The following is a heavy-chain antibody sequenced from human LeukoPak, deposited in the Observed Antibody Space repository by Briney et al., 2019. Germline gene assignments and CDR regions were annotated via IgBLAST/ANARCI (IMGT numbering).Heavy chain of an antibody. D-gene: IGHD6-19*01. CDR3: ARLGWQWLVYAFDI. CDR1: GGSISSSSYY. J-gene: IGHJ3*02. CDR2: MYYGGST. Sequence: PSETLSLTCTVSGGSISSSSYYWVWIRQPPGKGLEWIGSMYYGGSTYYNPSLESRVTISIDTSKNQFSLKLSSVTAADTAVYYCARLGWQWLVYAFDIWGQATMVTVSS. V-gene: IGHV4-39*01.